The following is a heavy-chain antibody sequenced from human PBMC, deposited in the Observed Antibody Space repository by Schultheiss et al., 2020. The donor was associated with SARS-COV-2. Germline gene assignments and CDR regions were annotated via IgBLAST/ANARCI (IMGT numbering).Heavy chain of an antibody. CDR3: AREGASSNFYGMDV. Sequence: ASVKVSCKVSGYTLTELSMHWVRQAPGKGLEWMGGFDPEDGETIYAQKFQGRVTMTEDTSKDTAYMELRSLRSDDTAVYYCAREGASSNFYGMDVWGQGTTVTVSS. CDR2: FDPEDGET. V-gene: IGHV1-24*01. J-gene: IGHJ6*02. D-gene: IGHD2-2*01. CDR1: GYTLTELS.